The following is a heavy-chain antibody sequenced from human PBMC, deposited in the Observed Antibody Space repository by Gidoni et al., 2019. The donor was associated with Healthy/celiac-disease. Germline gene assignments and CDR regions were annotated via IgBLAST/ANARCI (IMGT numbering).Heavy chain of an antibody. D-gene: IGHD6-6*01. CDR2: ISGSGGST. J-gene: IGHJ4*02. V-gene: IGHV3-23*01. CDR3: AKMSSSDY. Sequence: VQLLESGGGLVQPGASLRLPCAASGFTFSSYAMRWVRRAPGKGLEWVSAISGSGGSTYHADSVKGRFTISRDNSKNTLYLQMNSLRAEDTAVYYCAKMSSSDYWGQGTLVTVSS. CDR1: GFTFSSYA.